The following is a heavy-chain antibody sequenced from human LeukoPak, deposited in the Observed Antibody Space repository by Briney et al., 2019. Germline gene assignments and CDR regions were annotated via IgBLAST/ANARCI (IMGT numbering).Heavy chain of an antibody. D-gene: IGHD5-18*01. V-gene: IGHV3-23*01. J-gene: IGHJ4*02. Sequence: GGSLRLSCAASGFTFSSYAMSWVRQAPGKGLEWVSAIGGSGGSTYYADSVKGRFTISRDNSKNTLYLQMNSLRAEDTAVYCCARDSANSYGYGFDYWGQGTLVTVSS. CDR1: GFTFSSYA. CDR3: ARDSANSYGYGFDY. CDR2: IGGSGGST.